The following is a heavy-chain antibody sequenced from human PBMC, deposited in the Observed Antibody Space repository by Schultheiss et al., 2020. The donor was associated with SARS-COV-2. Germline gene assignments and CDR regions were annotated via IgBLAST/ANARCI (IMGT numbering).Heavy chain of an antibody. Sequence: SETLSLTCAVYGGSFSGYYWSWIRQPPGKGLEWIGYIYDSGSTNYNASLKSRVTISVDTSKNQFSLKLSSVTAADTAVYYCARGAAMDYWGQGTLVTVSS. J-gene: IGHJ4*02. D-gene: IGHD5-18*01. CDR2: IYDSGST. CDR1: GGSFSGYY. CDR3: ARGAAMDY. V-gene: IGHV4-59*12.